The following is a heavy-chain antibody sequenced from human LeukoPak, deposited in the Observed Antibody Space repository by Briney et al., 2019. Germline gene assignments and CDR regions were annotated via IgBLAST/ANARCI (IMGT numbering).Heavy chain of an antibody. CDR2: IYYSGNT. J-gene: IGHJ4*02. CDR1: SRSISSSSYF. D-gene: IGHD1-1*01. CDR3: ARAYAGYASRFYY. Sequence: SETLSLTCSVSSRSISSSSYFWGWIRQPPARGLEWIGSIYYSGNTYNNPSLKSRVTVSVDTSKNQFSLKLSSGIEADTAVYYCARAYAGYASRFYYWGQGILVTVSS. V-gene: IGHV4-39*07.